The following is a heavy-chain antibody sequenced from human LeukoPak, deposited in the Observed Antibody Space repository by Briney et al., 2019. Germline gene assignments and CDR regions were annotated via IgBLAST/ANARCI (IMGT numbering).Heavy chain of an antibody. CDR2: MNPNSGNT. CDR3: ARGRPIAARPKVWFDP. V-gene: IGHV1-8*02. Sequence: GASVKVSCKASGYTFTSYGISWVRQATGQGLEWMGWMNPNSGNTGYAQKFQGRVTMTRNTSISTAYMELSSLRSEDTAVYYCARGRPIAARPKVWFDPWGQGTLVTVSS. D-gene: IGHD6-6*01. CDR1: GYTFTSYG. J-gene: IGHJ5*02.